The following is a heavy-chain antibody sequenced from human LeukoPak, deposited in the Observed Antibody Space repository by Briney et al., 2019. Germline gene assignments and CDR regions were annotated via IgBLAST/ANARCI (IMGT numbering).Heavy chain of an antibody. Sequence: PSETLSLTCTVSGGSISSYYWSWIRQPPGKGLEWIGYIYYSGSTNYNPSLKSRVTISVDTSKNQFSLKLSSVTAADTAVYYCARGVVDTAMSNAFDIWGQGTMVTVSS. J-gene: IGHJ3*02. CDR1: GGSISSYY. CDR3: ARGVVDTAMSNAFDI. V-gene: IGHV4-59*01. CDR2: IYYSGST. D-gene: IGHD5-18*01.